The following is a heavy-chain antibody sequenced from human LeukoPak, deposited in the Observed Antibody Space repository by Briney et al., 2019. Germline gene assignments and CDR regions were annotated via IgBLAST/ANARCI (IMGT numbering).Heavy chain of an antibody. D-gene: IGHD5-18*01. CDR2: ISYDGSKK. CDR3: ARDFSYSPSALDY. J-gene: IGHJ4*02. V-gene: IGHV3-30-3*01. Sequence: PGGTLRLSGACSGFTFSSYAMHWVPQAPGKGREWVAVISYDGSKKYYADSVKGRFTNPRDNSKNTLYLQMNSLRAEDTTVYYCARDFSYSPSALDYWGQGTLVTVSS. CDR1: GFTFSSYA.